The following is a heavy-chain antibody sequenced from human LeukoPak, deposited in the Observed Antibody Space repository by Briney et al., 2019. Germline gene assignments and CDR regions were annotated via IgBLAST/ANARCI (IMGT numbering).Heavy chain of an antibody. V-gene: IGHV3-23*01. J-gene: IGHJ4*02. D-gene: IGHD6-19*01. CDR2: ISGSGGST. Sequence: GGSLRLSCAASGFTFSSYAVSWVRQAPGKGLEWVSAISGSGGSTYYADSVKGRFTISRDNSKNTLYLQMNSLRAEDTAVYYCAKCREQWLVCFLDYWGQGTLVTVSS. CDR3: AKCREQWLVCFLDY. CDR1: GFTFSSYA.